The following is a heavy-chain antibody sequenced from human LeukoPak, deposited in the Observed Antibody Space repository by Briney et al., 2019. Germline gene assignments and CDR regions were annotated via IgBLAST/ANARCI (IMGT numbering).Heavy chain of an antibody. Sequence: SETLSLTCTVSGGSISSYYWSWIRQPPGKGLEWISYIYYSGSTNYNPSLRGRVTISVDTSKNQFSLKLSSLTAADTAVYYCARAGSSGPIRNDAFDIWGKGTMVTVSS. CDR1: GGSISSYY. CDR2: IYYSGST. J-gene: IGHJ3*02. CDR3: ARAGSSGPIRNDAFDI. D-gene: IGHD3-22*01. V-gene: IGHV4-59*01.